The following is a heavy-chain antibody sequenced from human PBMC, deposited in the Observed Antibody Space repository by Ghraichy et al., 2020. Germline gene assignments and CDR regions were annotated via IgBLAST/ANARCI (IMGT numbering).Heavy chain of an antibody. CDR1: GFSFSTYW. J-gene: IGHJ3*02. Sequence: GGSLRLSCAASGFSFSTYWMTWVRQAPGKGLEWVANTGQDGCEKYYVDSVKGRFTISRDNARNSLFLQMNSLRAEDTAIYYCARNLISTSGSYAFDIWGQGTVVTVSS. V-gene: IGHV3-7*01. CDR2: TGQDGCEK. CDR3: ARNLISTSGSYAFDI. D-gene: IGHD3/OR15-3a*01.